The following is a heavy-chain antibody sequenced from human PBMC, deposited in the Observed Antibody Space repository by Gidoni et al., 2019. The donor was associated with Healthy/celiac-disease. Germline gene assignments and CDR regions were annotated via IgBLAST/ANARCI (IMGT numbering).Heavy chain of an antibody. CDR3: ARDTLAVAGTPFDY. CDR2: INHSGST. V-gene: IGHV4-34*01. CDR1: GGSLSGYY. D-gene: IGHD6-19*01. J-gene: IGHJ4*02. Sequence: VQLQQLGAGLLKPSETLSLTCAVYGGSLSGYYWCWIRQPPGKGLEWIGEINHSGSTNYNPSLKSRVTISVDTSKNQFSLKRSAVTAADTAVYYCARDTLAVAGTPFDYWGQGTLVTVSS.